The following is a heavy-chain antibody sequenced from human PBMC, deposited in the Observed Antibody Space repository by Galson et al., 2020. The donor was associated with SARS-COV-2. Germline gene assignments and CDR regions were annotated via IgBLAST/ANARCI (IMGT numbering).Heavy chain of an antibody. D-gene: IGHD3-16*01. CDR2: LNQSGNT. CDR1: GAPISSTIYY. V-gene: IGHV4-39*01. J-gene: IGHJ4*02. Sequence: ETSETLSLTCSVSGAPISSTIYYWGWIRQPPGKGLEWIGSLNQSGNTYYNPSLKSRVSISVDTSKNQFSLRLSSVTAADTAVYYCVRHAFVHTAMTHWGRGTLVSVSS. CDR3: VRHAFVHTAMTH.